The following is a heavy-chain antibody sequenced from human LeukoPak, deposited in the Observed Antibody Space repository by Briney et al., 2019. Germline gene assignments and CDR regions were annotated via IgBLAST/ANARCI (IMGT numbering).Heavy chain of an antibody. CDR1: GSTFSSYS. D-gene: IGHD6-13*01. CDR3: ARGRGSWYGVYFDY. CDR2: IKSSGSPI. Sequence: GGSLRLSCVASGSTFSSYSMNWVRQAPGKGLEWVAYIKSSGSPIYYADSVKGRFTISRDNAKNSLYLQMNSLRTEDTAVYYCARGRGSWYGVYFDYWGQGTLVTVSS. V-gene: IGHV3-48*04. J-gene: IGHJ4*02.